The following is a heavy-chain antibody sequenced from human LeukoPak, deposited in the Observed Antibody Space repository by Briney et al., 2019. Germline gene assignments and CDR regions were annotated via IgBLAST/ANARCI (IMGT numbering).Heavy chain of an antibody. Sequence: GGSLRLSCAASRFTFSIYGMQCVRQAPGRGLEGVAFIRYDGSNKYYADSVKGRFTISRDNYKNTQYLQMNSLRAEDTAVYCCAKPESPYYDILTGYKAAEYFQHWGQGTLVTVSS. J-gene: IGHJ1*01. CDR2: IRYDGSNK. CDR3: AKPESPYYDILTGYKAAEYFQH. CDR1: RFTFSIYG. V-gene: IGHV3-30*02. D-gene: IGHD3-9*01.